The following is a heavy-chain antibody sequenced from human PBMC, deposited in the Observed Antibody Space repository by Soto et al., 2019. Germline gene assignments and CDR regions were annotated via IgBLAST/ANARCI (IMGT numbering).Heavy chain of an antibody. CDR1: GGSFSGYD. CDR2: INHSGST. D-gene: IGHD5-18*01. J-gene: IGHJ6*01. V-gene: IGHV4-34*01. CDR3: SRALVQLWPHYYYGMDV. Sequence: PSETLSLTCAVYGGSFSGYDWSWARQPPGKGLEWIGEINHSGSTNYNSSLKSRVTISVDTSKNQFSLNLSSVTAADTAVYYCSRALVQLWPHYYYGMDVWGQGTTVTVSS.